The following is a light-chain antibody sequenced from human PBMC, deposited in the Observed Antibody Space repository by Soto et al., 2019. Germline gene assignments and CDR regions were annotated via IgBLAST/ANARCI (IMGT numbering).Light chain of an antibody. Sequence: QSVLTQPASVSGSPGQSITISCTGTSSDVDAYTSVSWYQQHPGKAPKLMIYEVSNRPSGVSNRFSGSKSANTASLTISGLQAEDEAHYYCTSYTSDNRSYVFGTGTKVTVL. J-gene: IGLJ1*01. V-gene: IGLV2-14*01. CDR2: EVS. CDR3: TSYTSDNRSYV. CDR1: SSDVDAYTS.